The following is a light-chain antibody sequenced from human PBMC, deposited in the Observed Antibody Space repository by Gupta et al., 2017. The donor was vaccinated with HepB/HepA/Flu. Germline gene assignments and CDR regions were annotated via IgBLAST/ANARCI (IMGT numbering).Light chain of an antibody. CDR2: TAS. CDR1: QGISSW. J-gene: IGKJ2*01. Sequence: DIQLTQSPSSVSASVGDRVTLTCRASQGISSWLAWYQQKTGKAPKLLIYTASSWQSGVPSRFSGSGSGTDVTLTISNRQHEDSAKYYCQRNNSPYTFGQGTKLEIK. CDR3: QRNNSPYT. V-gene: IGKV1-12*01.